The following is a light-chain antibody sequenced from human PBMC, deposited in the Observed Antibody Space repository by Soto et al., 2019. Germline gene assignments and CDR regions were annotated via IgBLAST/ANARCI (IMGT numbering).Light chain of an antibody. V-gene: IGKV3-11*01. Sequence: EIVLTQSPGTLSLSPGESATLSCRASQSVITSYLAWYQQKPGQAPRLLIYDASNRATGIPARFSGSGSGTDFTLTISSLEPEDFAVYYCQQRSNWPPVFGGGTKVDIK. CDR2: DAS. CDR3: QQRSNWPPV. CDR1: QSVITSY. J-gene: IGKJ4*01.